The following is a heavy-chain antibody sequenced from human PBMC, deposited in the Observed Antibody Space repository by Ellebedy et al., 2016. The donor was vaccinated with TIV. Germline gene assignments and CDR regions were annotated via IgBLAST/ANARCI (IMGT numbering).Heavy chain of an antibody. CDR2: IYYSGST. CDR3: VRGEYGSGSRLDY. J-gene: IGHJ4*02. V-gene: IGHV4-59*01. CDR1: GCSISSYH. D-gene: IGHD3-10*01. Sequence: SETLSLTXTVPGCSISSYHWSWIRQPPGKGLEWIGYIYYSGSTNYNPSLKSRVTISVDTSKNQFSLKLSSVTAADTAVYYCVRGEYGSGSRLDYWGQGNLVTVAS.